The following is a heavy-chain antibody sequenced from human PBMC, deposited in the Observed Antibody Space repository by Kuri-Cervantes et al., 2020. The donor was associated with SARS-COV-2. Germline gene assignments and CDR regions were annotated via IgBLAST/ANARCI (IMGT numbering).Heavy chain of an antibody. Sequence: ASVKVSCKASGYTFTSYYMHWVRQAPGKGLEWMGGFDPEDDETIYAQKFQGRVTMTEDTSSDTAYMVLTSLRSEDTAIYYCATDPVDTTLVTLNRWGQGTLVTVSS. J-gene: IGHJ5*02. CDR1: GYTFTSYY. CDR2: FDPEDDET. V-gene: IGHV1-24*01. CDR3: ATDPVDTTLVTLNR. D-gene: IGHD5-18*01.